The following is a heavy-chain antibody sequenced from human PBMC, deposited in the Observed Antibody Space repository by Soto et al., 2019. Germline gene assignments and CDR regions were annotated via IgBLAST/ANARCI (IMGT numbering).Heavy chain of an antibody. Sequence: QVQLVQSGAEVKKPGASVKVSCKASGYTFITYGVSWVRQAPGQGLVWLGWISTNNGNTRYAERLQGRVTIATDTTTITAYMELRTLRSKDTAVYYCARGPTDYYNNSANFFLDYWGQGALVTVS. J-gene: IGHJ4*02. CDR3: ARGPTDYYNNSANFFLDY. CDR1: GYTFITYG. CDR2: ISTNNGNT. V-gene: IGHV1-18*01. D-gene: IGHD3-22*01.